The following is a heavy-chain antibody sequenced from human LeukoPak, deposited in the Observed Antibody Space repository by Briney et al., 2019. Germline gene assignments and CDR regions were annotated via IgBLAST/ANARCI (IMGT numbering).Heavy chain of an antibody. CDR3: ARDGYYYGSGRLFDY. Sequence: GGSLRLSCAASGFTFSSYSMNWVRQAPGKGLEWVSSISSSSSYIYYADSVKGRFTISRDNAKNSLYLQMNSLRAEDTAVYYCARDGYYYGSGRLFDYWGQGTLVTVSS. J-gene: IGHJ4*02. V-gene: IGHV3-21*04. D-gene: IGHD3-10*01. CDR1: GFTFSSYS. CDR2: ISSSSSYI.